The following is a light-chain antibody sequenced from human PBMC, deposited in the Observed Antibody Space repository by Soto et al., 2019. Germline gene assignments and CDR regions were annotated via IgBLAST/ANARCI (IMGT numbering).Light chain of an antibody. V-gene: IGKV1-5*01. J-gene: IGKJ1*01. CDR2: DAS. Sequence: DIQMTQSPSTLAASVGDRVTITCRASQSVSNWLAWYQQKPGKAPKLLIYDASDLERGVPSRFSGSGSGTEFTLTISGLQADDFATYYCQQYNSYSEAFGQGTKVDI. CDR1: QSVSNW. CDR3: QQYNSYSEA.